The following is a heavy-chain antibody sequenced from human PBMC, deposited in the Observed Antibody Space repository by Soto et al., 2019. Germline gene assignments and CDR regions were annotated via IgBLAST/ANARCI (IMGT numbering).Heavy chain of an antibody. V-gene: IGHV5-51*01. D-gene: IGHD6-6*01. J-gene: IGHJ6*02. CDR1: GYSFTIYW. Sequence: GVSRTISGKGSGYSFTIYWSGWVRQLPGKGLEWMGIICPGDSDTRYSPSFQGQVTISADKSISTAYLQWSSLKASDTARYYCARRGSSPLYYGMDVWGQGPTVTVSS. CDR3: ARRGSSPLYYGMDV. CDR2: ICPGDSDT.